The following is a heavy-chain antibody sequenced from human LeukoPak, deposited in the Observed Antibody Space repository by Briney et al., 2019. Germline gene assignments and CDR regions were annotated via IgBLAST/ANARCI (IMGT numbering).Heavy chain of an antibody. D-gene: IGHD6-6*01. V-gene: IGHV4-59*01. CDR1: GGSISSYY. Sequence: SETLSLTCTVSGGSISSYYWSWIRQPPGKRLEWIGYIYYSGSTNYNPSLKSRVTISVDTSKNQFSLKLSSVTAADTAVYYCARTLSEYSSSSLGYWGQGTLVTVSS. J-gene: IGHJ4*02. CDR3: ARTLSEYSSSSLGY. CDR2: IYYSGST.